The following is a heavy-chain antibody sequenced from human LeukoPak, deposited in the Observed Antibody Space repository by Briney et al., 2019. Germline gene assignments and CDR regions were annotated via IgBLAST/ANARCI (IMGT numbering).Heavy chain of an antibody. CDR1: GFSLSTSGVG. CDR3: AHRPPYYDILTGYSHPNWFDP. V-gene: IGHV2-5*02. J-gene: IGHJ5*02. CDR2: IYWDDDK. D-gene: IGHD3-9*01. Sequence: SGPTLVNPTQTLTLTCTFSGFSLSTSGVGVGWIRQPPGKALEWLALIYWDDDKRYSPSLKSRLTITKDTSKNQVVLTMTNMDPVDTATYYCAHRPPYYDILTGYSHPNWFDPWGQGTLVTVSS.